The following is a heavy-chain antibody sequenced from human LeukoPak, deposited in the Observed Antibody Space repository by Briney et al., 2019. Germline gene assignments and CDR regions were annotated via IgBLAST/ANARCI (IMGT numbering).Heavy chain of an antibody. CDR3: ARAGVVVPAAMFDAFDI. Sequence: PGGSLRLSCAASGFTFSSYSMNWVRQAPGKGLEWVSSIISSSSYIYYADSVKGRFTISRDNAKNSLYLQMNSLRAEDTAVYYCARAGVVVPAAMFDAFDIWGQGTMVTVSS. D-gene: IGHD2-2*01. J-gene: IGHJ3*02. CDR1: GFTFSSYS. CDR2: IISSSSYI. V-gene: IGHV3-21*01.